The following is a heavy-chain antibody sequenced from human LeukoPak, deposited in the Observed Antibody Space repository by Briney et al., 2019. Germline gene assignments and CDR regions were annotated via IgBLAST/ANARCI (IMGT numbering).Heavy chain of an antibody. V-gene: IGHV3-23*01. CDR2: ISGSGGST. D-gene: IGHD5-18*01. J-gene: IGHJ4*02. CDR1: GFTFSSYV. Sequence: GGSLRLSCAASGFTFSSYVVSWVRQVPGKGLQWVSGISGSGGSTDYADSVKGRFTISRDNSKNTLYLQMNSLRAEDTAEYYCAKAIYTYGSFEYYFDYWGQGTLVTVSS. CDR3: AKAIYTYGSFEYYFDY.